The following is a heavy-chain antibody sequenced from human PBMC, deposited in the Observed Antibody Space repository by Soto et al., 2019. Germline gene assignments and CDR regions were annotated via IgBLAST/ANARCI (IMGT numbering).Heavy chain of an antibody. J-gene: IGHJ5*02. CDR1: GGSMSRYY. Sequence: PSETLSLTCTVSGGSMSRYYWTWIRQPPGKGLEWVGNIHYTGSTNYNPSLKSRVTILLGTSTSQFSLKVSSVTAADTAVYYCARDLTISSTDGPLAPWGQGTLVTVSS. CDR3: ARDLTISSTDGPLAP. V-gene: IGHV4-59*01. D-gene: IGHD1-1*01. CDR2: IHYTGST.